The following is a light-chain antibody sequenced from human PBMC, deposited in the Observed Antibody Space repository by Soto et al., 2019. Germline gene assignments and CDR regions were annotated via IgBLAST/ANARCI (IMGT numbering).Light chain of an antibody. Sequence: EIVLTQSPGTLSLSPGESATLSRRASQSVISAYLAWYQQKPGQAPRLLISGASNRATGIPDRFSGSGSGTDFTLTISRLEPEDFAVYYCQHYGSSRGTFGQGTKVEIK. J-gene: IGKJ1*01. V-gene: IGKV3-20*01. CDR1: QSVISAY. CDR2: GAS. CDR3: QHYGSSRGT.